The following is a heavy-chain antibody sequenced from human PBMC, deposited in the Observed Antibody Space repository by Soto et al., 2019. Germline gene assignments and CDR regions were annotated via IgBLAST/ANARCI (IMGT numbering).Heavy chain of an antibody. Sequence: SETLSLTCTVPGGSVNIGTYYWSWIRQPPGKGLEWIGFLYHSGSTNYNPSLKSRVTISVDRSRNQFSLKLTSVTAVDTAFYYCARGRFGDFLDYWGHGSLVTVSS. D-gene: IGHD3-3*01. CDR2: LYHSGST. CDR1: GGSVNIGTYY. V-gene: IGHV4-30-2*01. J-gene: IGHJ4*01. CDR3: ARGRFGDFLDY.